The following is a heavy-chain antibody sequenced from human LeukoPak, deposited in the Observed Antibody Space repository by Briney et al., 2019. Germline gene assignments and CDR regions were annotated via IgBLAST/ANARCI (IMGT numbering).Heavy chain of an antibody. CDR1: GGSISSSSYY. D-gene: IGHD4-23*01. CDR3: ARWADYGGNSFDAFDI. J-gene: IGHJ3*02. CDR2: IYYSGST. V-gene: IGHV4-39*07. Sequence: PSETLSLTCTVSGGSISSSSYYWGWIRQPPGKGLEWIGSIYYSGSTYYNPSLKSRVTISVDTSKNQFSLKLSSVTAADTAVYYCARWADYGGNSFDAFDIWGQGTMVTVSS.